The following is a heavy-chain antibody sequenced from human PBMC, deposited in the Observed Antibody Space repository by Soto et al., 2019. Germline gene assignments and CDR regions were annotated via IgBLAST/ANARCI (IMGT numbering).Heavy chain of an antibody. V-gene: IGHV1-46*01. J-gene: IGHJ4*02. CDR1: GYTFTSYY. D-gene: IGHD3-22*01. Sequence: ASVKVSCKASGYTFTSYYIHWVRQAPGQGLEWMGIINPSGGSTSYAQKFQGRVTMTRDTSTSTVYMELSSLRSEDTAVYYCARDWERSMIVGTGGFDYWGQGTLVTVSS. CDR3: ARDWERSMIVGTGGFDY. CDR2: INPSGGST.